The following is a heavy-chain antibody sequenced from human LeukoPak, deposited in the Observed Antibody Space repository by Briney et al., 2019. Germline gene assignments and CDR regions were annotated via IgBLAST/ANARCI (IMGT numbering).Heavy chain of an antibody. D-gene: IGHD2-15*01. J-gene: IGHJ5*02. Sequence: ASVKVSCKDSGYTFTGYYMHWLRQAPGQGLEWMGRINPNSGGTNYAQKFQGRVTMTRDTSISTAYMELSRLRSDDTAVYYCARDRSDNWFDPWGQGTLVTVSS. CDR1: GYTFTGYY. V-gene: IGHV1-2*06. CDR2: INPNSGGT. CDR3: ARDRSDNWFDP.